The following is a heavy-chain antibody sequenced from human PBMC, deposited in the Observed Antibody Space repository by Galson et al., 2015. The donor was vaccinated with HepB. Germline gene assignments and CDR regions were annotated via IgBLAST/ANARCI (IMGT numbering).Heavy chain of an antibody. D-gene: IGHD4-23*01. CDR3: ARVADSDYGGHIYFDY. Sequence: SLRLSCAASGFTFNDYYMSWIRQAPGKGLEWISYISSSGTYINYADSVKGRFTISRVNAKNSLYLQMNGLRDEDTAVYYCARVADSDYGGHIYFDYWGQGTLV. CDR1: GFTFNDYY. J-gene: IGHJ4*02. CDR2: ISSSGTYI. V-gene: IGHV3-11*06.